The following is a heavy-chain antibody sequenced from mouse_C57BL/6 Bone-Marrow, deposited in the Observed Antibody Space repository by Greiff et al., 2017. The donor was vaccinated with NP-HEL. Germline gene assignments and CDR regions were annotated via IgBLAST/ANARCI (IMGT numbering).Heavy chain of an antibody. CDR1: GYAFSSSW. V-gene: IGHV1-82*01. CDR3: ARASYYGSPWFAY. D-gene: IGHD1-1*01. Sequence: VQLQQSGPELVKPGASVKISCKASGYAFSSSWMNWVKQRPGKGLEWIGRIYPGDGDTNYNGKFKGKATLTADKSSSTDYMQLSSLTSEDSAVYFCARASYYGSPWFAYWGQGTLVTVSA. CDR2: IYPGDGDT. J-gene: IGHJ3*01.